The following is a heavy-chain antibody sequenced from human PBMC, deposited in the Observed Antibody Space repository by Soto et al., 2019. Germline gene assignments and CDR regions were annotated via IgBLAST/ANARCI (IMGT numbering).Heavy chain of an antibody. D-gene: IGHD2-15*01. CDR3: ARTPPLNAGPNPDY. V-gene: IGHV3-30-3*01. Sequence: GGSLRLSCAASGFTFSSYAMHWVRQAPGKGLEWVAVISYDGSNKYYADSVKGRFTISRDNSKNSLYLQMNSLRAEDTAVYYCARTPPLNAGPNPDYWGQGTLVTVSS. J-gene: IGHJ4*02. CDR2: ISYDGSNK. CDR1: GFTFSSYA.